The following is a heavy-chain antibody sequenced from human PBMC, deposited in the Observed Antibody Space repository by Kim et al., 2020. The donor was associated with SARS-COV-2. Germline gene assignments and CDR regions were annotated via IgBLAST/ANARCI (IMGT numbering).Heavy chain of an antibody. CDR1: GFTFSSYG. J-gene: IGHJ4*02. V-gene: IGHV3-33*01. D-gene: IGHD4-17*01. CDR3: ARVGYGDLSYYFDY. CDR2: IWYDGSNK. Sequence: GGSLRLSCAASGFTFSSYGMHWVRQAPGKGLEWVAVIWYDGSNKYYADSVKGRFTISRDNSKNTLYLQMNSLRAEDTAVYYCARVGYGDLSYYFDYWGQGTLVTVSS.